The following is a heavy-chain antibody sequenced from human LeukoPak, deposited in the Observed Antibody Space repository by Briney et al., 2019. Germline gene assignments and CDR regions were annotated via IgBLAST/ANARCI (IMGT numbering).Heavy chain of an antibody. CDR3: ARGSVYYDFWSGYTQESNWFDP. Sequence: SETLSLTCTVSGGSISSYYWSWIRQPPGKGLEWIGYIYTSGSTNYNPSLKSRVTISLDTSKHQFSLKLSSVTAADTAVYYCARGSVYYDFWSGYTQESNWFDPWGQGTLVTVSS. CDR2: IYTSGST. CDR1: GGSISSYY. D-gene: IGHD3-3*01. V-gene: IGHV4-4*09. J-gene: IGHJ5*02.